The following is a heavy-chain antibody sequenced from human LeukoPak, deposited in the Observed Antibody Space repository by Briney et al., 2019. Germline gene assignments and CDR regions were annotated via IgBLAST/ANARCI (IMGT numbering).Heavy chain of an antibody. D-gene: IGHD3-3*01. CDR2: INHSGST. J-gene: IGHJ4*02. CDR3: ARRRLPLRSIWKSYFDY. Sequence: PSETLSLTCAVYGGSFSGYYWSWIRQPPGKGLKWIGEINHSGSTNYNPSLKSRVTISVDTSKNQFSLKLSSVTAADTAVYYCARRRLPLRSIWKSYFDYWGQGTLVTVSS. CDR1: GGSFSGYY. V-gene: IGHV4-34*01.